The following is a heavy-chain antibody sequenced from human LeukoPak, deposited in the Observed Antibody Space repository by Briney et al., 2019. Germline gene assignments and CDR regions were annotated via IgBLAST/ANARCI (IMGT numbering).Heavy chain of an antibody. J-gene: IGHJ4*02. V-gene: IGHV4-34*01. CDR1: GGSINNGGYY. CDR2: INHSGST. CDR3: ARPTGYFDY. Sequence: SQTLSLTCTVSGGSINNGGYYWSWIRQPPGKGLEWIGEINHSGSTNYNPSLKSRVTISVDTSKNQFSLKLSSVTAADTAVYYCARPTGYFDYWGQGTLVTVSS.